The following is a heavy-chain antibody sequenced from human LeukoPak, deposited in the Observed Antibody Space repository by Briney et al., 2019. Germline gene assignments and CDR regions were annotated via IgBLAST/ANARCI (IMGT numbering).Heavy chain of an antibody. CDR3: ARGAYYYDSSGYRH. V-gene: IGHV4-31*02. CDR2: IYYSGST. D-gene: IGHD3-22*01. J-gene: IGHJ4*02. CDR1: XXIXSGGXX. Sequence: XXIXSGGXXWSWIRQHPGKGLXWIGYIYYSGSTYYNPSLKSRVTISVGTSKNQFSLKLSSVTAADTAVYYCARGAYYYDSSGYRHWGQGTLVTVSS.